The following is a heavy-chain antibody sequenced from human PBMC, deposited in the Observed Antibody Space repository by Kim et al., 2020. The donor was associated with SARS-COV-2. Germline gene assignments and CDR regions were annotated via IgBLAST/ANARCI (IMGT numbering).Heavy chain of an antibody. D-gene: IGHD3-22*01. CDR3: ARVPTVIVHGMDV. Sequence: YRPSLTSRVTIPVDPSKHQFSLPLSSVTAADTAVYYCARVPTVIVHGMDVWGQGTTVTVSS. J-gene: IGHJ6*02. V-gene: IGHV4-39*07.